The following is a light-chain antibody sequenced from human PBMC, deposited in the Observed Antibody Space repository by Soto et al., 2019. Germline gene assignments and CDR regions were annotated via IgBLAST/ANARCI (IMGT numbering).Light chain of an antibody. CDR1: SSNIGSNY. CDR2: RNT. V-gene: IGLV1-47*01. Sequence: QPVLTQPPSASGTPGQRVTISCSGSSSNIGSNYVYWYQQVPGTAPKLLIYRNTQRPSGVPDRFSGSKSGTSASLAISGLRSEDEADYYCAAWDDSLSGLVFGGGTKLTVL. J-gene: IGLJ2*01. CDR3: AAWDDSLSGLV.